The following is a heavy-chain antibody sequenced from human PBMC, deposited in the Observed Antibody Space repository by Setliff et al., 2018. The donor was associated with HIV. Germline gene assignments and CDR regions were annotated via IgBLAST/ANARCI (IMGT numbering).Heavy chain of an antibody. CDR1: GYTFISYG. CDR2: ISPETGNT. J-gene: IGHJ6*04. D-gene: IGHD6-6*01. Sequence: ASVKVSCKTSGYTFISYGINWVRQAPGQGLEWMGWISPETGNTNYAQRLQGRVTMTTDTSTSTAYMELRSLRSDDTAVYYCARSPISYASSSRSHTYFYYLADWGKGTTVTVSS. V-gene: IGHV1-18*01. CDR3: ARSPISYASSSRSHTYFYYLAD.